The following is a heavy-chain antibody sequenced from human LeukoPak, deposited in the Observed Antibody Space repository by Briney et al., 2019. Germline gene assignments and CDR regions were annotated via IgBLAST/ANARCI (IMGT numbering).Heavy chain of an antibody. V-gene: IGHV1-2*02. J-gene: IGHJ5*02. CDR1: GYTFTGYY. D-gene: IGHD3-3*01. CDR2: INPNSGGT. Sequence: ASVKVSCKASGYTFTGYYMHWVRQAPGQGLEWMGWINPNSGGTNYAQKFQGRVTMTRDTSISTAYMELSRLRSDDTAVYYCARDRPSLPIHWFDPWGQGTLVTVSS. CDR3: ARDRPSLPIHWFDP.